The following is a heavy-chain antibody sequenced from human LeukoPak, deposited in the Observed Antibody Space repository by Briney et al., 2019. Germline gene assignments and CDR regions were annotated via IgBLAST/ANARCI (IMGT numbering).Heavy chain of an antibody. CDR2: ISSSGSTI. CDR3: ARVRGGYSGYDLVY. Sequence: GGSLRLSCAASGFTFSSYEMNWVRQAPGKGLEWVSYISSSGSTIYYADSVKGRFTISRDNAKNTLYLQMNSLRAEDTAVYYCARVRGGYSGYDLVYWGQGTLVTVSS. CDR1: GFTFSSYE. J-gene: IGHJ4*02. D-gene: IGHD5-12*01. V-gene: IGHV3-48*03.